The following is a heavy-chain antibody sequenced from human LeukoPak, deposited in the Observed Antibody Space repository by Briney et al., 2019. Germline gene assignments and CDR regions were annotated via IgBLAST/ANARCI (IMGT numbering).Heavy chain of an antibody. D-gene: IGHD4-11*01. CDR3: ARPHTVLYNWFDP. J-gene: IGHJ5*02. CDR2: INPNSGGT. V-gene: IGHV1-2*06. CDR1: GGTFTGYY. Sequence: ASVKVSCKASGGTFTGYYIHWVRQAPGQGLEWMGRINPNSGGTNCAQKFQGRVTMTRDTSISTAYMELSSLRSDDTAVYYCARPHTVLYNWFDPWGQGTLVTVSS.